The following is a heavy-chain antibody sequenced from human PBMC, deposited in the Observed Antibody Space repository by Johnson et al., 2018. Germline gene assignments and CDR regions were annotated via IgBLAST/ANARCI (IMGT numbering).Heavy chain of an antibody. CDR1: GFTFSSYG. V-gene: IGHV3-33*06. D-gene: IGHD6-19*01. Sequence: VQLVESGGGVVQPGRSLRLSCAASGFTFSSYGMHWVRQAPGKGLEWVAVIWYDGSNKYYADSVKGRFTISRDNSKNTLYLQMNSLRAEDTAVYYCAKEIASGGVGYSSGWYNYWGQGTLVTVSS. CDR3: AKEIASGGVGYSSGWYNY. CDR2: IWYDGSNK. J-gene: IGHJ4*02.